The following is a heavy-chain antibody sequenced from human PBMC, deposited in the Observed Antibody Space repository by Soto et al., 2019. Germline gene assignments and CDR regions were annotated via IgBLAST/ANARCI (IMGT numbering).Heavy chain of an antibody. CDR2: IWYDGSNK. V-gene: IGHV3-33*01. CDR1: GFTFSSYG. CDR3: ARDERIAARRVYYYYYYGMDV. D-gene: IGHD6-6*01. J-gene: IGHJ6*02. Sequence: PGGSLRLSCAASGFTFSSYGMHWVRQAPGKGLEWVAVIWYDGSNKYYADSVKGRFTISGDNSKNTLYLQMNSLRAEDTAVYYCARDERIAARRVYYYYYYGMDVWGQGTTVTVSS.